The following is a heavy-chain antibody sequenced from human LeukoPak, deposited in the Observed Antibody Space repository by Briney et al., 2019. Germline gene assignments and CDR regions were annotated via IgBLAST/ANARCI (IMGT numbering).Heavy chain of an antibody. D-gene: IGHD3-10*01. J-gene: IGHJ4*02. CDR2: INTGTGNP. CDR3: ASFGAHSFDY. Sequence: ASVKVSCKTSGYTFTSYAMNWVRQAPGPGLEFMGWINTGTGNPTYSHGFPGRFVFSLDTSVSTAYLQISTLKPEATAVYYCASFGAHSFDYWGQGTLVTVS. V-gene: IGHV7-4-1*02. CDR1: GYTFTSYA.